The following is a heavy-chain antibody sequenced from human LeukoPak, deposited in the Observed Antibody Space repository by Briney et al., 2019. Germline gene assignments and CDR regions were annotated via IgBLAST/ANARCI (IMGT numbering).Heavy chain of an antibody. Sequence: ETSETPSLTCTVSGGSISSGDYYWSWIRQPPGKGLEWIGYIYYSGSTYYNPSLKSRVTISVDTSKNQFSLKLSSVTAADTAVYYCARRRWFGEFLDLDYWGQGTLVTVSS. D-gene: IGHD3-10*01. CDR1: GGSISSGDYY. J-gene: IGHJ4*02. CDR3: ARRRWFGEFLDLDY. CDR2: IYYSGST. V-gene: IGHV4-30-4*01.